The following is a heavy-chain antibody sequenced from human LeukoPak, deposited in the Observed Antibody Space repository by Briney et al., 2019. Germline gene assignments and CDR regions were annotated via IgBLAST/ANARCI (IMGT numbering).Heavy chain of an antibody. CDR1: GFTFSNAW. CDR3: TTGLRFLEWLFQHYYYGMDV. J-gene: IGHJ6*02. D-gene: IGHD3-3*01. CDR2: IKSKTDGGTT. V-gene: IGHV3-15*01. Sequence: GGSLRLSCAASGFTFSNAWMSWVRQAPGKGLEWVGRIKSKTDGGTTDYAAPVKGRFTISRDDSKNTLYLQMNSLKTEDTAVYYCTTGLRFLEWLFQHYYYGMDVWGQGTTVTVSS.